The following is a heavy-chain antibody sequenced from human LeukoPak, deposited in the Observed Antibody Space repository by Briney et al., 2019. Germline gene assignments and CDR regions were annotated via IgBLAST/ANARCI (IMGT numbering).Heavy chain of an antibody. CDR3: ARVDYGDYSRHFDY. D-gene: IGHD4-17*01. CDR1: GESFSGYY. Sequence: SETLSLTCAVYGESFSGYYWAWIRQPPGKGLEWIGEFNHTGRTNYKPSLKSRVTISVDSSKNQFSLKLSSVTAADTAVYYCARVDYGDYSRHFDYWGQGTLVTVSS. CDR2: FNHTGRT. J-gene: IGHJ4*02. V-gene: IGHV4-34*01.